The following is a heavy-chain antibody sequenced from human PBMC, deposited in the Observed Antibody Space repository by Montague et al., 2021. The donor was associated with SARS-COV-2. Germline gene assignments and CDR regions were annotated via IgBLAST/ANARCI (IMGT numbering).Heavy chain of an antibody. Sequence: SLRLSCAASGFTFDDYAMHWVRQAPGKGLEWVSLISWDVGSTYYSDSVKGRFTISRDNSKNSLYLQMNSLRAEDTALYYCAKDIERLRWGDYGMDVWGQGTTVTVSS. V-gene: IGHV3-43D*03. D-gene: IGHD4-23*01. CDR2: ISWDVGST. CDR3: AKDIERLRWGDYGMDV. CDR1: GFTFDDYA. J-gene: IGHJ6*02.